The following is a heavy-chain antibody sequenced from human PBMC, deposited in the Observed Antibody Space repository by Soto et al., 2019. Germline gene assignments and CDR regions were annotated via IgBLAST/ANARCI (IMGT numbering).Heavy chain of an antibody. D-gene: IGHD3-10*01. J-gene: IGHJ5*02. CDR2: IYTSGST. Sequence: SQTLSLTCTVSGGSISSYYWSCIRQPAWKGLEWIGLIYTSGSTNYNPSLKSRVTMSVDTSKNQFSLKLSSVTAADTAVYYCAREGGGWFGTNWFDPWGQGTMVTVSS. CDR3: AREGGGWFGTNWFDP. V-gene: IGHV4-4*07. CDR1: GGSISSYY.